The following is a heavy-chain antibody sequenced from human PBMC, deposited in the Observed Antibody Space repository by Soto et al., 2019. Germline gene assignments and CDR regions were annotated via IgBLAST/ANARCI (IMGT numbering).Heavy chain of an antibody. CDR1: GFTFSSYW. D-gene: IGHD3-22*01. J-gene: IGHJ4*02. Sequence: GSLRFSCAASGFTFSSYWMSWVRQAPGKGLEWVANIKQDGSEKYYVDSVKGRFTISRDNAKNSLYLQMNSLRAEDTAVYYCARGWYYDSSGYYGSNYWGQGTLVTVSS. CDR2: IKQDGSEK. CDR3: ARGWYYDSSGYYGSNY. V-gene: IGHV3-7*03.